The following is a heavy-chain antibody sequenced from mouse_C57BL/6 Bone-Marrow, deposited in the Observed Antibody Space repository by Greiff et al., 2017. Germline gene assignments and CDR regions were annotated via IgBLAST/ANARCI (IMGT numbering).Heavy chain of an antibody. Sequence: EVQLQQSGPVLVKPGASVKMSCKASGYTFTDYYMNWVKQSHGKSLEWIGVINPYNGGTSYNQKFKGKATLTVDKSSSTAYMELNSLTSEDSAVYYCARELGPGISYYYAMDYWGQGTSVTVSS. CDR1: GYTFTDYY. CDR2: INPYNGGT. D-gene: IGHD4-1*01. J-gene: IGHJ4*01. CDR3: ARELGPGISYYYAMDY. V-gene: IGHV1-19*01.